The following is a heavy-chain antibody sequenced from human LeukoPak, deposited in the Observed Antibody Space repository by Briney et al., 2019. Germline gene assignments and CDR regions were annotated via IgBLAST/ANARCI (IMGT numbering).Heavy chain of an antibody. CDR2: INPNSGGT. Sequence: ASVKVSCKASGGTFSSYAISWVRQAPGQGLEWMGWINPNSGGTNYAQKFQGRVTMTRDTSISTAYMELSRLRSDDTAVYYCARVAVRITMVRGAPKYCFDYWGQGSLVTVSS. CDR1: GGTFSSYA. J-gene: IGHJ4*02. CDR3: ARVAVRITMVRGAPKYCFDY. D-gene: IGHD3-10*01. V-gene: IGHV1-2*02.